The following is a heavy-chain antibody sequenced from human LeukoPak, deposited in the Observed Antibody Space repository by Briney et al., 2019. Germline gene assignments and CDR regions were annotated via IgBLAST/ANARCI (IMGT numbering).Heavy chain of an antibody. V-gene: IGHV3-9*01. CDR3: AKLSGYDSSGYYDY. CDR1: GFTFYDYA. J-gene: IGHJ4*02. D-gene: IGHD3-22*01. Sequence: AGGSLRLSCAASGFTFYDYAMHWVRQAPGKGLEWVSGISWNSGSIGYADSVKGRFTISRDNAKNSLYLQMNSLRAEDTALYYCAKLSGYDSSGYYDYWGQGTLVTVSS. CDR2: ISWNSGSI.